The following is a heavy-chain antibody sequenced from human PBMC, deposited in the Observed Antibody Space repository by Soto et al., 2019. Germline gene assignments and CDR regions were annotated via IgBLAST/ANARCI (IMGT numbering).Heavy chain of an antibody. CDR2: LLPIYGTV. D-gene: IGHD3-22*01. J-gene: IGHJ4*02. Sequence: QVQLVQSGAEMKTPGSSVKVSCKASGGTFSNYAINWVRQAPGEGLEGMGGLLPIYGTVNYAQKFQGRVTITADESTNTAYMELRSLRSEDTAVYHCARGAPYDTSGYPFDYWGRGTLVTVSS. V-gene: IGHV1-69*01. CDR3: ARGAPYDTSGYPFDY. CDR1: GGTFSNYA.